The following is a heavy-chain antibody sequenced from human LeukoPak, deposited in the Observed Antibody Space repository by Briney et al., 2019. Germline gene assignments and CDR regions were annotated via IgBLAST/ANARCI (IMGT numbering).Heavy chain of an antibody. CDR2: ISGSGGGT. Sequence: GGTLRLSCAASEFPFSSYGMTWVRQAPGKGLEWVSGISGSGGGTYYADSVRGRFSISRDNSKNTLYLQMNSLRVEDTAIYYCTRGMLRQPPDYWGQGMLVTVSS. CDR1: EFPFSSYG. J-gene: IGHJ4*02. D-gene: IGHD3-10*02. V-gene: IGHV3-23*01. CDR3: TRGMLRQPPDY.